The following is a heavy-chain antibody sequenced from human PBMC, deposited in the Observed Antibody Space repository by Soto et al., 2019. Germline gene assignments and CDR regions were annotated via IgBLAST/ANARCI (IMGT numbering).Heavy chain of an antibody. D-gene: IGHD1-26*01. CDR3: ARSSGGNFGIIIEGNNWFAR. CDR2: INPHGGST. J-gene: IGHJ5*02. Sequence: ASVKVSCKAPRYTFTSYYINWVRQAPGQGLEWMGVINPHGGSTAYAQKFKGRVTLTRDTSASTVYMEVSSLTSEDTAMYYCARSSGGNFGIIIEGNNWFARWGQGTTVTVSS. V-gene: IGHV1-46*01. CDR1: RYTFTSYY.